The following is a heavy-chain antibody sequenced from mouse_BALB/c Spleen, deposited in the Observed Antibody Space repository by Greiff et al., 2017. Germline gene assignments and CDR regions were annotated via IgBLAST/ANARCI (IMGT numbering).Heavy chain of an antibody. Sequence: EVKVVESGGGLVQPGGSRKLSCAASGFTFSSFGMHWVRQAPEKGLEWVAYISSGSSTIYYADTVKGRFTISRDNPKNTLFLQMTSLRSEDTAMYYCARFDVDYAMDYWGQGTSVTVSS. V-gene: IGHV5-17*02. D-gene: IGHD2-3*01. J-gene: IGHJ4*01. CDR2: ISSGSSTI. CDR1: GFTFSSFG. CDR3: ARFDVDYAMDY.